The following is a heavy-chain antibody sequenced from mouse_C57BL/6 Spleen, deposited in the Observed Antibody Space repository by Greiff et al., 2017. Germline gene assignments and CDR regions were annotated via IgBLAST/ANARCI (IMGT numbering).Heavy chain of an antibody. CDR1: GFTFSSYG. V-gene: IGHV5-6*01. J-gene: IGHJ3*01. CDR3: ARDYYGSSYPAWFAY. Sequence: EVQRVESGGDLVKTGGSLKLSCAASGFTFSSYGMSWVRPTPDKRLEWVATISSGGSYTYYPDSVKGRFTISRDNAKNTLYLQMSSLKSEDTAMYYGARDYYGSSYPAWFAYWGQGTLVTVSA. CDR2: ISSGGSYT. D-gene: IGHD1-1*01.